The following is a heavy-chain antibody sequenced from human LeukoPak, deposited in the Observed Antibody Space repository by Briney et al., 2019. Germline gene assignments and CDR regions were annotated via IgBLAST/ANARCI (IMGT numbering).Heavy chain of an antibody. CDR3: AEDSRDGYNYVNWYFDL. Sequence: PGGSLRLSCAASGFRLSDYYMSWIRQAPGKGLEWLSYISSSSSYTYYADSVKGRFTISRDNSKNTLYLQMNSLRAEDTAVYYCAEDSRDGYNYVNWYFDLWGRGTLVTVSS. CDR2: ISSSSSYT. J-gene: IGHJ2*01. CDR1: GFRLSDYY. V-gene: IGHV3-11*05. D-gene: IGHD5-24*01.